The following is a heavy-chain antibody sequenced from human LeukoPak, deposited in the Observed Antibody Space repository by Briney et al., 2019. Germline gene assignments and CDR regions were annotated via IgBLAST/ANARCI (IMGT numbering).Heavy chain of an antibody. CDR3: ARGSGYLETFDY. J-gene: IGHJ4*02. V-gene: IGHV3-30*03. D-gene: IGHD3-22*01. CDR1: GFTFRSYG. CDR2: ISYDGSNR. Sequence: PGGSLRLSCAASGFTFRSYGMHWVRQAPGKGREWVAVISYDGSNRYYADSVKGRFTIARDNSKNTLYLQMNSLRAEDAAVYYCARGSGYLETFDYWGQGTLVTVSS.